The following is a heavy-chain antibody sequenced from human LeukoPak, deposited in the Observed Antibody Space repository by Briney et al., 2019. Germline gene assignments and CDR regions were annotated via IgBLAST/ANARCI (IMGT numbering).Heavy chain of an antibody. CDR1: GGCISSSSYY. V-gene: IGHV4-39*01. CDR3: ARLTTIFWN. J-gene: IGHJ4*02. CDR2: IYYSGST. D-gene: IGHD3-9*01. Sequence: SETLSLTCTVSGGCISSSSYYWGWIRQPPGKGLEWIGSIYYSGSTYYNPSLKSRVTISVDTSKNQFSLKLSSVTAADTAVYYCARLTTIFWNWGQGTLVTVSS.